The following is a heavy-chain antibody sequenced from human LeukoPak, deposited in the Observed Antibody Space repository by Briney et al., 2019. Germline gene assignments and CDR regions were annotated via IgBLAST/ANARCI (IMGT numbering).Heavy chain of an antibody. D-gene: IGHD6-13*01. CDR2: IYDSGST. Sequence: SETLSLTCTVAGGSISSSSYYWGWIRQPPGKGLEWIGSIYDSGSTYYNPSLRTRVTISVDTSKNQFSLKLSSVTAADTAVYYCASFPVYSSPYYFDYWGQGTLVTVSS. CDR1: GGSISSSSYY. J-gene: IGHJ4*02. V-gene: IGHV4-39*01. CDR3: ASFPVYSSPYYFDY.